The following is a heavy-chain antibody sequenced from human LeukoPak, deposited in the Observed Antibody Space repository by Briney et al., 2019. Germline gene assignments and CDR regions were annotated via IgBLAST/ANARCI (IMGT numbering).Heavy chain of an antibody. Sequence: GGSLRLSCAASGFIFSNYAMYWVRKAPGKGLEWVSAISGRSDNTYYADSVKGRFTLSRDSSKNTLYLQMNSLRADDTAVYYCAKWGDYDVLTGYYVSDFWGQGTLVTVSS. J-gene: IGHJ4*02. CDR3: AKWGDYDVLTGYYVSDF. D-gene: IGHD3-9*01. CDR1: GFIFSNYA. V-gene: IGHV3-23*01. CDR2: ISGRSDNT.